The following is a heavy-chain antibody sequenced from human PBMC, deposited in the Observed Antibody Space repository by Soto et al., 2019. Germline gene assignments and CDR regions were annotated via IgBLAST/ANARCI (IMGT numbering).Heavy chain of an antibody. CDR2: ISLYSDGT. CDR1: GYTFSNYG. V-gene: IGHV1-18*01. Sequence: ASVKVSCKTSGYTFSNYGITWVRQAPGQPLEWLGWISLYSDGTNYAQKFQGRVSMTTDTSTTTAYMELRSLRSDDTAVYYCTRVVPGAEAWFGPWGQGTLVTVSS. J-gene: IGHJ5*02. CDR3: TRVVPGAEAWFGP. D-gene: IGHD2-2*01.